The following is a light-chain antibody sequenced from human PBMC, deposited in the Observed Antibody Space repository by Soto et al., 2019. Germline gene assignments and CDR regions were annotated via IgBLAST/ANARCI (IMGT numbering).Light chain of an antibody. CDR2: KAS. CDR1: QTISSW. Sequence: DIQMTQSPSTLSGSVGDRVTTTCRANQTISSWLAWYQQKPGKAPKLLIYKASTLKSGVPSRFSGSGSGTEFTLTISSLQPDDFATYYCQHYNSYSEAFGQGTKVDIK. CDR3: QHYNSYSEA. J-gene: IGKJ1*01. V-gene: IGKV1-5*03.